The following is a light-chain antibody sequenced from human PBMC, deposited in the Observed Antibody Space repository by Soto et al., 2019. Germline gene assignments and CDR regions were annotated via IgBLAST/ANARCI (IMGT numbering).Light chain of an antibody. V-gene: IGKV3-11*01. CDR2: DAI. CDR1: HSVDSY. Sequence: EIGLTQSPATLSLSPGERATLSCRASHSVDSYLAWYQQKPGQAPRLLIYDAINRATGIPARFRGSGSGTDFTLTISSLEPEDSAVYYCQQRSNWLTFGGGTKVEIK. J-gene: IGKJ4*01. CDR3: QQRSNWLT.